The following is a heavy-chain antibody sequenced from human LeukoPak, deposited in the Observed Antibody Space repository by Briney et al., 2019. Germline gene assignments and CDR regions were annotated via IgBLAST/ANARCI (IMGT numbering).Heavy chain of an antibody. CDR1: GFTFSSYG. CDR2: ISYDGSNK. J-gene: IGHJ4*02. CDR3: ARDRYYYDSSGYSDY. D-gene: IGHD3-22*01. V-gene: IGHV3-30*03. Sequence: GRSLRLSCAASGFTFSSYGMHWVRQAPGKGLEWVAVISYDGSNKYYADSVKGRFTISRDNSKNTLYLQMNSLRAEDTAVYYCARDRYYYDSSGYSDYWGQGTLVTVSS.